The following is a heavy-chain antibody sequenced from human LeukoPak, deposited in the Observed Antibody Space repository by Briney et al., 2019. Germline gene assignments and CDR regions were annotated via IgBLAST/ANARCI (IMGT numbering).Heavy chain of an antibody. CDR3: AKGDAGGKVDWFDP. CDR1: GFTFSTYT. J-gene: IGHJ5*02. CDR2: FTGLGGK. D-gene: IGHD2-15*01. Sequence: PGGSLRLSCTASGFTFSTYTMMWVRQAPGKGLQWLATFTGLGGKYYADSVKGRFSVSRDYFTNTLYLQMNSLSAEDTAVYYCAKGDAGGKVDWFDPWGQGTLVTVSS. V-gene: IGHV3-23*01.